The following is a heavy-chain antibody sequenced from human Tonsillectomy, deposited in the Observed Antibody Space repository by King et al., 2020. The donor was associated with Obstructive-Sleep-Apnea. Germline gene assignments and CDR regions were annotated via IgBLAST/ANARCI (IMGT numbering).Heavy chain of an antibody. D-gene: IGHD5-24*01. CDR2: INPNSGGT. J-gene: IGHJ4*02. V-gene: IGHV1-2*02. CDR3: ARDVVEMAPRYYFGY. CDR1: GYTFTAYY. Sequence: VQLVQSGAEVKKPGASVKVSCKASGYTFTAYYMHWVRQAPGQGPEWMGWINPNSGGTNFAQRFQGRLTMTSDTSITSAYMELSGLRSDDTAVYYCARDVVEMAPRYYFGYWGQGTLVTVSS.